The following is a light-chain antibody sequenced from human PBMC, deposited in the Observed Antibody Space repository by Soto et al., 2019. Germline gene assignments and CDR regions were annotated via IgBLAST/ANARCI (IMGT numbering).Light chain of an antibody. J-gene: IGLJ2*01. CDR1: SSDVGRYNL. Sequence: QSALTQPASVSGSPGQSITIPCTGTSSDVGRYNLVSWYQHHPGQAPKLMIYEDSQRPLGVSNRFSGSKSGNTASLTISGLQAEDEADYYCCSYAGSSLFVLFGGGTKVTVL. CDR2: EDS. CDR3: CSYAGSSLFVL. V-gene: IGLV2-23*02.